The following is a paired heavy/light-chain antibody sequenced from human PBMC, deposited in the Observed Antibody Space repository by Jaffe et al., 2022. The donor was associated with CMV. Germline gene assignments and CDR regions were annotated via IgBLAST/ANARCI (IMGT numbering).Heavy chain of an antibody. Sequence: QVRLQESGPGLVKPSETLSLTCTVSGGSISDYYYNWIRQPPGKGLEYIGSIYYNGITNYNPSLESRATTSVDTSKNQFSLKLSSVTSADTAVYYCARAAISGSKRDAFDIWGQGTMVTVSS. J-gene: IGHJ3*02. CDR3: ARAAISGSKRDAFDI. V-gene: IGHV4-59*01. CDR2: IYYNGIT. CDR1: GGSISDYY. D-gene: IGHD1-20*01.
Light chain of an antibody. CDR1: EGIVSTY. CDR2: GAS. V-gene: IGKV1-39*01. J-gene: IGKJ1*01. Sequence: DIQVTQSPSSLSASVGVRVTITCRASEGIVSTYLNWYQQKPGKAPKLLIYGASSLQSGVPSRFSGSGSGTDFTLTISSLQPEDSATYYCQQSYNIPRTFGQGTKLEIK. CDR3: QQSYNIPRT.